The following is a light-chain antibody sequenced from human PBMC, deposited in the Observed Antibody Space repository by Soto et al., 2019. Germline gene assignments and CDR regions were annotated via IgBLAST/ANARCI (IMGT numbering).Light chain of an antibody. CDR3: CSYAGSSVVV. CDR2: EVS. J-gene: IGLJ2*01. Sequence: QSVLTQPASVSGSPGQSITISCTGTSSDVGSYNLVSWYQQHPGKAPKLMIYEVSKRPSGVSNRFSGSKSGNTASLTISGLQDEDEADYYCCSYAGSSVVVFGGGTKLTVL. CDR1: SSDVGSYNL. V-gene: IGLV2-23*02.